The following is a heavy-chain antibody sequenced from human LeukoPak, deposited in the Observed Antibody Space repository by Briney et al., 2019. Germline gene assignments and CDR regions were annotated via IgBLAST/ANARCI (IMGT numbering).Heavy chain of an antibody. Sequence: GGSLRLSCAASGFNFNIYHMNWVRQAPGKGLEWLSSISSRRDTIYYADSVRGRFTLSRDNAENSLYLQMSSLTDDDTAVYYFASEWQDAPDYWGQGTLVTVSS. CDR3: ASEWQDAPDY. CDR2: ISSRRDTI. V-gene: IGHV3-48*02. CDR1: GFNFNIYH. J-gene: IGHJ4*02. D-gene: IGHD5-24*01.